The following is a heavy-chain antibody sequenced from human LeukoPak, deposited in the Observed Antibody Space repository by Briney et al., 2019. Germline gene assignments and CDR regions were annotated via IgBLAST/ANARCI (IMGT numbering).Heavy chain of an antibody. CDR1: GGSISSYY. D-gene: IGHD6-6*01. CDR3: ARDKGMGSSFDYYYYYYMDV. Sequence: SETLSLTCTVSGGSISSYYWSWIRQPAGKGLEWIGRIYTSGSTNYNPSLKSRVTMSVDTSKNQFSLKLSSVTAADTAVYYCARDKGMGSSFDYYYYYYMDVWGKGTTVTVSS. J-gene: IGHJ6*03. V-gene: IGHV4-4*07. CDR2: IYTSGST.